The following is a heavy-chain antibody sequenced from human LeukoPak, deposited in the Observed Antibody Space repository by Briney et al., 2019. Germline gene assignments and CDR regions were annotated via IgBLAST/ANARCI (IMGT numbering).Heavy chain of an antibody. Sequence: ASVKVSCKASGYTFTGYYMHWVRQAPGKGLEWMGWINPNSGGTNYAQKFQGRVTMTRDTSISTAYMELSRLRSDDTAVYYCAREAGVVAANYYYYGMDVWGQGTTVTVSS. J-gene: IGHJ6*02. CDR1: GYTFTGYY. CDR2: INPNSGGT. V-gene: IGHV1-2*02. CDR3: AREAGVVAANYYYYGMDV. D-gene: IGHD2-15*01.